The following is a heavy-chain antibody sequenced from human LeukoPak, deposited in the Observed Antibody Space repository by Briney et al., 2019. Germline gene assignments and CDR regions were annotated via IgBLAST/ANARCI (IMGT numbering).Heavy chain of an antibody. V-gene: IGHV3-9*01. CDR2: ISWNSGSI. J-gene: IGHJ1*01. Sequence: GGSLRLSYAASGFTFDDYAMHWVRQAPGKGLEWVSGISWNSGSIGYADSVKGRFTISRDNAKNSLYLQMNSLRAEDTALYYCAKDLAVAGDSWGQGTLVTVSS. CDR1: GFTFDDYA. CDR3: AKDLAVAGDS. D-gene: IGHD6-19*01.